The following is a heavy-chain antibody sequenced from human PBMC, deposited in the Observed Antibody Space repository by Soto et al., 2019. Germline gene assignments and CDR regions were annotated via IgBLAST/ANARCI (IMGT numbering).Heavy chain of an antibody. CDR3: ARDGEVRLLEWFHPSMDV. V-gene: IGHV3-33*01. Sequence: QVQLVESGGGVVQPGRSLRLSCAASGFTFSSYGMHWVRQAPGKGLEWVAVIWYDGSNKYYADSVKGRFTISRDNCKNTLYLQRNSLSAEDTAVYYCARDGEVRLLEWFHPSMDVWGQGTTVTVSS. J-gene: IGHJ6*02. D-gene: IGHD3-3*01. CDR1: GFTFSSYG. CDR2: IWYDGSNK.